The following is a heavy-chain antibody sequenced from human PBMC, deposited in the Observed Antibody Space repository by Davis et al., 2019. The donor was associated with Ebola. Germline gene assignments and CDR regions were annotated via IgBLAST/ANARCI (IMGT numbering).Heavy chain of an antibody. Sequence: SGPTLVKPTQTLTLTCTFSGFSLSTSAVGVGWIRQAPGKALEWLALIYWDDDRRYSPSLMSRLTISKDTSKNQVVFTVTNMDPVDTATYYCAHWSARHGLDVWGRGTTVTVSS. CDR1: GFSLSTSAVG. CDR3: AHWSARHGLDV. J-gene: IGHJ6*04. V-gene: IGHV2-5*02. D-gene: IGHD3-3*01. CDR2: IYWDDDR.